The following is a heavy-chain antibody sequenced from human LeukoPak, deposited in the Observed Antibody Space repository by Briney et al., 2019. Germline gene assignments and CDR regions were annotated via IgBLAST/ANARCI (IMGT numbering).Heavy chain of an antibody. CDR3: TTGIDDEGGY. Sequence: GGTLRLSCAASGFTYSNVWMNWVRQAPGKGLEWVGRIKTNAEGGTLDYTAPVKGRFTISRDDSKNTLYLQMDSLEVEDTGMYYCTTGIDDEGGYWGQGTLVTVSS. D-gene: IGHD3-3*02. CDR2: IKTNAEGGTL. V-gene: IGHV3-15*07. J-gene: IGHJ4*02. CDR1: GFTYSNVW.